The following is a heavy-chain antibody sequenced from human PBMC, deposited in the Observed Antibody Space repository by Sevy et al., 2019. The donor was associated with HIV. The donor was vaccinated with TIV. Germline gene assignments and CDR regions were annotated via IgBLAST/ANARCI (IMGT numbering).Heavy chain of an antibody. V-gene: IGHV4-30-4*01. CDR3: ARETRWIQLYNRLDY. CDR2: IYYSGST. D-gene: IGHD5-18*01. CDR1: GGSISSGDYY. J-gene: IGHJ4*02. Sequence: SETLSLTCTVSGGSISSGDYYWSWIRQPPGKGLEWIGYIYYSGSTYYNPSLKSLVTISVDTSKNQFSLKLSSVTAADTAVYYCARETRWIQLYNRLDYWGQGTLVTVSS.